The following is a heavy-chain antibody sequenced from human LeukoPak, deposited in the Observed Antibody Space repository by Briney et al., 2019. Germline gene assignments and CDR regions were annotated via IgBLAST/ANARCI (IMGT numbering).Heavy chain of an antibody. CDR1: GGSFSGGDYY. J-gene: IGHJ4*02. V-gene: IGHV4-30-4*01. Sequence: SQTLSLTCAVSGGSFSGGDYYWSWIRQPPGMGLEWIGHTYYSGRTYYNPSLKSRLTISVDTSKEQFSLKLSSVTAADTAVYYCASVILPENYFDNWGQGTLVTVSS. CDR3: ASVILPENYFDN. CDR2: TYYSGRT. D-gene: IGHD2/OR15-2a*01.